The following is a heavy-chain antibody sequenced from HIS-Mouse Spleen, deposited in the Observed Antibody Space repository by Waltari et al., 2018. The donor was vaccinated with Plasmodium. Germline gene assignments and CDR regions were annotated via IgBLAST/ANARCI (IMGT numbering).Heavy chain of an antibody. Sequence: EWQLVESGGGLVQPGGSLRLSCPASGFTFSSYWRRGVRQAQGKGLEWVANIKQDGSEKYYVDSVKGRFTISRDNAKNSLYLQMNSLRAEDTAVYYCASSWYWYFDLWGRGTLVTVSS. CDR3: ASSWYWYFDL. CDR2: IKQDGSEK. V-gene: IGHV3-7*01. J-gene: IGHJ2*01. CDR1: GFTFSSYW. D-gene: IGHD6-13*01.